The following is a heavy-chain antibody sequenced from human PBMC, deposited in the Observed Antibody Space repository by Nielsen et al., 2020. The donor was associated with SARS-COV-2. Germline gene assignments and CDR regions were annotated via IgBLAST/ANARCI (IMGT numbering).Heavy chain of an antibody. Sequence: TLSLTCAVYGGSFSGYYWSWIRQPPGKALEWLARIDWDDDKYYSTSLKTRLTISKDTSKNQVVLTMTNMDPVDTATYYCARMRATVTTLDVWGKGTTVTVSS. D-gene: IGHD4-17*01. CDR3: ARMRATVTTLDV. J-gene: IGHJ6*04. V-gene: IGHV2-70*11. CDR2: IDWDDDK. CDR1: GGSFSGYY.